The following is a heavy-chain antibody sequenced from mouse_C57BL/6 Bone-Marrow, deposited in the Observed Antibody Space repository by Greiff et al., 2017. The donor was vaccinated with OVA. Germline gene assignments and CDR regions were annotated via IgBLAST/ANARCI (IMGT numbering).Heavy chain of an antibody. D-gene: IGHD1-1*01. CDR2: IHPSDSDT. CDR1: GYTFTSYW. Sequence: QVQLKQPGAELVKPGASVKVSCKASGYTFTSYWMHWVKQRPGQGLEWIGRIHPSDSDTNYNQKFKGKATLTVDKPSSTAYMQLSSLTSEDSAVYYCARGDYYGSSGYFDVWGTGTTVTVSS. J-gene: IGHJ1*03. CDR3: ARGDYYGSSGYFDV. V-gene: IGHV1-74*01.